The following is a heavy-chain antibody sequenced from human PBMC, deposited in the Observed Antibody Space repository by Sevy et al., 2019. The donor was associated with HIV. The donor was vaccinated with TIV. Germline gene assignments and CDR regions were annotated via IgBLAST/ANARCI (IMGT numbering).Heavy chain of an antibody. D-gene: IGHD2-2*03. CDR1: GFTFSSYA. CDR3: AKHGNFGYCSSTSCYIYYGMDV. J-gene: IGHJ6*02. Sequence: GGSLRLSCAASGFTFSSYAMSWVRQAPGKGLEWVSAISGSGGSTYYADSVKGRFTISRDNSKNTLYLQMNSLRAEDTAVYYWAKHGNFGYCSSTSCYIYYGMDVWGQGTTVTVSS. CDR2: ISGSGGST. V-gene: IGHV3-23*01.